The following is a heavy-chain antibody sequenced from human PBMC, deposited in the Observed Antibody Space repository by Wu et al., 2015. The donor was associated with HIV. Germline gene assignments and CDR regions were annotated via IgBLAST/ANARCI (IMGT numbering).Heavy chain of an antibody. Sequence: QVQLVQSGAEVKKPGSSVKVSCKASGDTLSTYAVSWVRQAPGQGLEWMGRIIPIFGTTDYAQSFQGRLTITAGESTNTVYMEPSSLRPDDTAVYYCARNVVGSIGGGYTYYGMDVWGQGTTVTVSS. J-gene: IGHJ6*02. D-gene: IGHD2-15*01. V-gene: IGHV1-69*13. CDR3: ARNVVGSIGGGYTYYGMDV. CDR2: IIPIFGTT. CDR1: GDTLSTYA.